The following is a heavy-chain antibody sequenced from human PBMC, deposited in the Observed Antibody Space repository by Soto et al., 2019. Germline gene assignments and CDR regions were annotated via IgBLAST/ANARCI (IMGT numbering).Heavy chain of an antibody. Sequence: PGGSLRLSCAASGFTFSSYAMHWVRQAPGKGLEWVAVISYDGSNKYYADSVKGRFTISRDNSKDTLYLQMNSLRAEDTAVYYCARDRGRGYCSGGSCYPPDAFDIWGQGTMVTVSS. D-gene: IGHD2-15*01. J-gene: IGHJ3*02. CDR1: GFTFSSYA. CDR2: ISYDGSNK. V-gene: IGHV3-30-3*01. CDR3: ARDRGRGYCSGGSCYPPDAFDI.